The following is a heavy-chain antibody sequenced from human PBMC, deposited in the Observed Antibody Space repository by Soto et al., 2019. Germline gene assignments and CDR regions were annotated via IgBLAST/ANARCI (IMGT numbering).Heavy chain of an antibody. CDR2: ISAYNGNT. CDR3: ARCLQGRGGKQEQWVEYFQH. J-gene: IGHJ1*01. D-gene: IGHD6-19*01. Sequence: ASVKVSCKASGYTFTSYGISWVRQAPGQGLEWMGWISAYNGNTNYAQKLQGRVTMTTDTSTSTAYMELRSLRSDDTGVYYGARCLQGRGGKQEQWVEYFQHWGQGTLVTVSS. CDR1: GYTFTSYG. V-gene: IGHV1-18*01.